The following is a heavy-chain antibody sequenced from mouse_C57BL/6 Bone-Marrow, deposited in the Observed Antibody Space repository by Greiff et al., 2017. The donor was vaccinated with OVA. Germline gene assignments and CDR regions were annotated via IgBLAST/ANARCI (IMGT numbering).Heavy chain of an antibody. J-gene: IGHJ2*01. CDR2: IHPNSGST. V-gene: IGHV1-64*01. Sequence: QVQLQQPGAELVKPGASVKLSCKASGYTFTSYWMHWVKQRPGQGLEWIGMIHPNSGSTNSNEQFKSKATMTVNKSSSTAYMQLSSLTSEDAADYYCAGSSYFWGQGTTLTVSS. D-gene: IGHD1-1*01. CDR1: GYTFTSYW. CDR3: AGSSYF.